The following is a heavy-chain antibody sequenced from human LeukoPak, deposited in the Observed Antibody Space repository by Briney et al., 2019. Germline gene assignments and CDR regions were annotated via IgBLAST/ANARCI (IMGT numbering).Heavy chain of an antibody. CDR2: IRSKANSYAT. CDR3: TRIRGGDYFDY. V-gene: IGHV3-73*01. J-gene: IGHJ4*02. Sequence: GGSLRLSCAASGFTFSGSAMHWVRQASGKGLEWVGRIRSKANSYATAYAASAKGRFTISRDDSKNTAYLQMNSLKTEDTAVYYCTRIRGGDYFDYWGQGTLVTVSS. CDR1: GFTFSGSA. D-gene: IGHD3-16*01.